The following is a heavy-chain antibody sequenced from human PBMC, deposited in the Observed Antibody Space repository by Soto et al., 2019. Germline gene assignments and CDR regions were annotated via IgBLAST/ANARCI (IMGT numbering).Heavy chain of an antibody. CDR3: AKEMFPRTVLDSSSPWGDY. D-gene: IGHD3-22*01. J-gene: IGHJ4*02. Sequence: QVQLVESGGGVVQPGTSLKLSCAASGFTFDDFGFHWVRQAPGKGLEWVATLSYDGSHEYYADSVKGRFTISRDNSKITLYLKMNNLKTEDTTMYYCAKEMFPRTVLDSSSPWGDYWGQGTLVTVSS. V-gene: IGHV3-30*18. CDR2: LSYDGSHE. CDR1: GFTFDDFG.